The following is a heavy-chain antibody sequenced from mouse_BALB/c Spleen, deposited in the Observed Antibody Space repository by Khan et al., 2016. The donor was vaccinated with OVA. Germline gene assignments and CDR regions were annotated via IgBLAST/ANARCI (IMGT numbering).Heavy chain of an antibody. V-gene: IGHV1-7*01. CDR1: GYTFINYW. Sequence: QVQLKESGAELAKPGASVKMSCKASGYTFINYWILWIKQRPGQGLEWIGYINPSTGYTEYNQNFKEQATLTAAKSSSTAYMQMRSLTSEDSTVDFCERRGLRADFDDRCQGTTRTVSS. D-gene: IGHD1-1*01. CDR3: ERRGLRADFDD. CDR2: INPSTGYT. J-gene: IGHJ2*01.